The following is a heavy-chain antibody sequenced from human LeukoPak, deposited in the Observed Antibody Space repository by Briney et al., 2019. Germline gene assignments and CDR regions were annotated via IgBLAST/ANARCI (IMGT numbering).Heavy chain of an antibody. V-gene: IGHV3-9*01. Sequence: GGSLRLSCVVSGFSFQDHAMHWVRQAPGKGLEWVLGISWNGDTIGYADSVKGRFTVSRDNAKNSVYLQMNNLRTEDTALYYCAKASEERYSGYDDYLHYWGQGTLVTVSS. CDR3: AKASEERYSGYDDYLHY. CDR2: ISWNGDTI. D-gene: IGHD5-12*01. J-gene: IGHJ4*02. CDR1: GFSFQDHA.